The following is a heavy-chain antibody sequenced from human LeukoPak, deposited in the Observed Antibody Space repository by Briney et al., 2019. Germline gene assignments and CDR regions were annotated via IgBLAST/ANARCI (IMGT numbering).Heavy chain of an antibody. V-gene: IGHV4-34*01. CDR1: GGSFSGYY. Sequence: SETLPLTCAVYGGSFSGYYWSWIRQPPGKGLEWIGEINHSGSTNYNPSLKSRVTISVDTSKNQFSLKLSSVTAADTAVYYCARRGGRVRTNWFDPWGQGTLVTVSS. J-gene: IGHJ5*02. CDR2: INHSGST. CDR3: ARRGGRVRTNWFDP. D-gene: IGHD3-16*01.